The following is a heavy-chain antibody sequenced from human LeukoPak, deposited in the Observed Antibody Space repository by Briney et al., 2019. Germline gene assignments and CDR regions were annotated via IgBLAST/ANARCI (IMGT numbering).Heavy chain of an antibody. D-gene: IGHD3-10*01. V-gene: IGHV4-34*01. J-gene: IGHJ5*02. CDR1: GGSFSGYY. CDR2: IYHSGST. CDR3: ARGDSRGYYGSGSYYNPKYNWFDP. Sequence: PSETLSPTCAVYGGSFSGYYWSWIRQPPGKGLEWIGEIYHSGSTNYNPSLKSRVTISVDTSKNQFSLKLSSVTAADTAVYYCARGDSRGYYGSGSYYNPKYNWFDPWGQGTLVTVSS.